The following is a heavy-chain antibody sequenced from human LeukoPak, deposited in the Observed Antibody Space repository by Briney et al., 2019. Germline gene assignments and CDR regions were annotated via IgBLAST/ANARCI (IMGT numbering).Heavy chain of an antibody. Sequence: GGPLRLSCAASGFTFSSYGMHWGRQAPGKGLEWVAVIWYDGSNKYYADSVKGRFTISRDNSKNTLYLQMNSLRAEDTAVYYCASVVVITDYWGQGTLVTVSS. CDR2: IWYDGSNK. CDR3: ASVVVITDY. V-gene: IGHV3-33*01. CDR1: GFTFSSYG. J-gene: IGHJ4*02. D-gene: IGHD3-22*01.